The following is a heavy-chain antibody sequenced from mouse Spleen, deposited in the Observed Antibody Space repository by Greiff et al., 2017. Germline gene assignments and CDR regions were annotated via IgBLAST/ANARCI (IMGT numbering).Heavy chain of an antibody. CDR2: IHPNSGST. Sequence: QVQLKQPGAELVKPGASVKLSCKASGYTFTSYWMHWVKQRPGQGLEWIGMIHPNSGSTNYNEKFKSKATLTVDKSSSTAYMQLSSLTSEDSAVYYCAKLTGTNDFDYWGQGTTLTVSS. CDR3: AKLTGTNDFDY. CDR1: GYTFTSYW. J-gene: IGHJ2*01. D-gene: IGHD4-1*01. V-gene: IGHV1-64*01.